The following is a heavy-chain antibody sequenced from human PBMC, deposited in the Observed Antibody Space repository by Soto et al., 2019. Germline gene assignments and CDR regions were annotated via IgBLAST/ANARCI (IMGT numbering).Heavy chain of an antibody. V-gene: IGHV3-7*01. CDR1: GLTFSSYW. Sequence: EVQLVESGGGLVQPGGSLRLSCVVSGLTFSSYWMSWVRQAPGKGLEWVANINQDGSGSYYVDSVKGRFTISRDNAKNSLYLQMTSLRAEDTAVYYCARPARECSSPGCANWGQGTLVTVSS. CDR3: ARPARECSSPGCAN. D-gene: IGHD2-2*01. J-gene: IGHJ4*02. CDR2: INQDGSGS.